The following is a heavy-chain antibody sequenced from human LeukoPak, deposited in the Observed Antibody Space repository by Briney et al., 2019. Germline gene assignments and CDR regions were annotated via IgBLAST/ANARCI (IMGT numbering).Heavy chain of an antibody. CDR1: GFTFSSYA. Sequence: GGSLRLSCAASGFTFSSYATHWVRQAPGKGLEWVAVISYDGSNKYYADSVKGRFTVSRDNSKNTLYLQMNSLRAEDTAVYYCARARSGWYLGQFDYWGQGTLVTVSS. J-gene: IGHJ4*02. CDR2: ISYDGSNK. D-gene: IGHD6-19*01. CDR3: ARARSGWYLGQFDY. V-gene: IGHV3-30*04.